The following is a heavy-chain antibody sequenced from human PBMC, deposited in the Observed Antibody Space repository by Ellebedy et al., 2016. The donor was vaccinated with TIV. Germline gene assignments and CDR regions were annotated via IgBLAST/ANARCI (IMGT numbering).Heavy chain of an antibody. CDR2: VNPNDGTK. V-gene: IGHV1-8*01. CDR1: GYTFTSYD. CDR3: ARFRSGTPLGFFDY. D-gene: IGHD3-10*01. J-gene: IGHJ4*02. Sequence: AASVKVSCKASGYTFTSYDIHWVRQATGQGLEGLGGVNPNDGTKGYAQKFLGRATMTRDTSKDTAYMELSSLRSEDTAVYYCARFRSGTPLGFFDYWGQGTLVTVSS.